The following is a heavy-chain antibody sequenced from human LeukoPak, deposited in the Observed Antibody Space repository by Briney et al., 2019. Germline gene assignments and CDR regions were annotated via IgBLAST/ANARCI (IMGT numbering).Heavy chain of an antibody. D-gene: IGHD5-18*01. V-gene: IGHV3-30*02. CDR3: AKDQDTAIVFDY. Sequence: GGSLRLSCAASGFTFSSYGMHWVRQAPGKGLEWVAFIRYDGSNKCYADSVKGRFTISRDNSKNTLYLQMNSLRAEDTALYYCAKDQDTAIVFDYWGQGTLVTVSS. J-gene: IGHJ4*02. CDR2: IRYDGSNK. CDR1: GFTFSSYG.